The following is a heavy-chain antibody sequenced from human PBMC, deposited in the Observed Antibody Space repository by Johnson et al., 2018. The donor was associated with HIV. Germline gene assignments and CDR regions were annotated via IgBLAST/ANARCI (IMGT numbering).Heavy chain of an antibody. Sequence: QVQVLESGGALVKPGGSLRLSCAASGFTFSDYYMIWIRQAPGKGLEWISYISSSASSMYYADSVKGRFTISRDNAKNFLYLQMNSLRAEDTAVYYCARGSGLADAFDIWGQGTMVTVSS. V-gene: IGHV3-11*04. CDR2: ISSSASSM. CDR1: GFTFSDYY. CDR3: ARGSGLADAFDI. J-gene: IGHJ3*02. D-gene: IGHD5/OR15-5a*01.